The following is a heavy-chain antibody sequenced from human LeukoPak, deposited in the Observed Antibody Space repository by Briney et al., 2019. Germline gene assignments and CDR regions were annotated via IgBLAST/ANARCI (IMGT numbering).Heavy chain of an antibody. CDR3: ATGLRWELGTIDY. J-gene: IGHJ4*02. Sequence: SETLPLTCAVSGGSTSSGHYSWSWIRQPPGKGLEWIGYIYQTGSTYYNPSLKSRVTISVDRSKNQFSLRLSSVTAADTAVYYCATGLRWELGTIDYWGQGTLVTVSS. CDR1: GGSTSSGHYS. D-gene: IGHD1-26*01. V-gene: IGHV4-30-2*01. CDR2: IYQTGST.